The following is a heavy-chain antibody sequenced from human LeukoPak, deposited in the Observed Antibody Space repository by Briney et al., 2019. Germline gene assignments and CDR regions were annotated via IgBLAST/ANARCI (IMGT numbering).Heavy chain of an antibody. CDR1: GFTFSSYW. CDR3: ARVIENDFWSGFLFDY. J-gene: IGHJ4*02. V-gene: IGHV3-7*01. Sequence: PGGSLRLSCAASGFTFSSYWMSWVRQAPGKGLEWVANIKQDGSEKYYVDSVKGRFTISRDNAKNLLYLQMNSLRAEDTAVYYCARVIENDFWSGFLFDYWGQGTLVTVSS. CDR2: IKQDGSEK. D-gene: IGHD3-3*01.